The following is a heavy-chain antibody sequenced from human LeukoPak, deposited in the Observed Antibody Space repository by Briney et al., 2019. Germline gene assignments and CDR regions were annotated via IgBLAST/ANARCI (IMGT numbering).Heavy chain of an antibody. D-gene: IGHD3-22*01. CDR3: ARDSVHGYYDSSGYSTLFDY. J-gene: IGHJ4*02. Sequence: GGSLRLSCAASGFTFNSYWMSWVRQAPGKGLEWVANIKQDGFEKYYVDSVKGRFTISRDNAKNSLYLQMNSLRAEDTAVYYCARDSVHGYYDSSGYSTLFDYWGQGTLVTVSS. CDR2: IKQDGFEK. CDR1: GFTFNSYW. V-gene: IGHV3-7*01.